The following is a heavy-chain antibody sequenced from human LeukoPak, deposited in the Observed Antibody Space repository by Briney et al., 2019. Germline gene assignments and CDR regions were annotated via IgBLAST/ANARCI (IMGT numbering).Heavy chain of an antibody. Sequence: KTSETLSLTCTVSGYSISSGYYWGWIRQPPGKGLEWIGSIYHSGSTYYNPSLKSRVTISVDTSKNQFSLKLSSVTAADTAVYYCAARHGDVLRYFDWFQEKTSVDYWGQGTLVTVSS. CDR1: GYSISSGYY. J-gene: IGHJ4*02. V-gene: IGHV4-38-2*02. CDR2: IYHSGST. CDR3: AARHGDVLRYFDWFQEKTSVDY. D-gene: IGHD3-9*01.